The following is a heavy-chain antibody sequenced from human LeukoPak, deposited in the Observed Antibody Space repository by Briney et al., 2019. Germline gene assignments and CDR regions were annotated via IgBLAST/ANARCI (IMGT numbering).Heavy chain of an antibody. CDR1: GFTFSDSY. Sequence: GGSLRLSCAASGFTFSDSYMSWIRQAAGKGLEWASYISSTSSHTNYADSVKGRFTISRDNAKKSLYLQMNSLKTEDTAVYYCTTWDGVDWGQGTMVTVSS. D-gene: IGHD1-14*01. J-gene: IGHJ3*01. V-gene: IGHV3-11*03. CDR2: ISSTSSHT. CDR3: TTWDGVD.